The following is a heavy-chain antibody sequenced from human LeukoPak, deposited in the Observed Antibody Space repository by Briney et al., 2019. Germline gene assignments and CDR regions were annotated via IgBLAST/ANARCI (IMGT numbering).Heavy chain of an antibody. V-gene: IGHV4-39*01. CDR1: GGSINSNSHY. D-gene: IGHD6-13*01. Sequence: SETLSLTCTVSGGSINSNSHYWGWIRQPPGKGLEWIGSIYYSGSTYYNPSLESRVTISVDTSKNQFSLKLSSVTAADTAQYYCARLWGSSWYPEYFQHWGQGALVTVSS. CDR3: ARLWGSSWYPEYFQH. J-gene: IGHJ1*01. CDR2: IYYSGST.